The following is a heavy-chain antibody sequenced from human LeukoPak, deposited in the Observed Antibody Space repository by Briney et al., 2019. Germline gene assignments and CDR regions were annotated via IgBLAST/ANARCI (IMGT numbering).Heavy chain of an antibody. CDR1: GFTFSSYS. D-gene: IGHD2-8*01. J-gene: IGHJ4*02. Sequence: RAGGSLRLSCAASGFTFSSYSMNWVRQAPGKGLEWVSSISSSSSYIYYADSVKGRFTISRDNAKNSLYLQMNSLRAEDTAVYYCARAPGGVLMVYADYWGQGTLVTVSS. V-gene: IGHV3-21*01. CDR2: ISSSSSYI. CDR3: ARAPGGVLMVYADY.